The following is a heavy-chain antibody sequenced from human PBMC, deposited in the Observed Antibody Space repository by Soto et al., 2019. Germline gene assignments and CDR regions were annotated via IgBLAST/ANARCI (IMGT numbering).Heavy chain of an antibody. J-gene: IGHJ4*02. V-gene: IGHV3-21*01. CDR1: GFTLSSYS. CDR3: AIEALGVSATIHFGS. D-gene: IGHD2-15*01. CDR2: ISSSSTYI. Sequence: GGSLRLSCAASGFTLSSYSMNWVRQAPGKGLEWVSSISSSSTYIYYADSVKGRFTISRDNAKNSVYLQMNSLRAEDTAVYYCAIEALGVSATIHFGSWGPGTLVTVSS.